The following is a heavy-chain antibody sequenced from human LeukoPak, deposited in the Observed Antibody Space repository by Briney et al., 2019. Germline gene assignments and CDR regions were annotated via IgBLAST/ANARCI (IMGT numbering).Heavy chain of an antibody. Sequence: SETLSLTCAVYGGSFSGYYWSWIRQPAGKGLEWIGRIYTSGNTNYNPSLRGRVTMSVDTSKNQFSLKLSSVTAADTAVYYCARDLYGSGTYYYYYMDVWGKGTTVTISS. CDR1: GGSFSGYY. CDR2: IYTSGNT. CDR3: ARDLYGSGTYYYYYMDV. V-gene: IGHV4-4*07. J-gene: IGHJ6*03. D-gene: IGHD3-10*01.